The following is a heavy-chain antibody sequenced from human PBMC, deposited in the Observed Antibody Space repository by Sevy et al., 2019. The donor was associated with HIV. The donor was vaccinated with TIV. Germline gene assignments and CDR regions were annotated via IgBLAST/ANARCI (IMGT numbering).Heavy chain of an antibody. V-gene: IGHV2-70*01. CDR1: GFSLSTSGMC. D-gene: IGHD3-10*01. Sequence: SGPTLVNPTQTLTLTCTFSGFSLSTSGMCVSWIRQPPGKALEWLALIDWDDDKYYSTSLKTRLTISKDTSKNQVVLTMTNMDPVDTATYYCARTIRREITMVRGGYFDYWGQGTLVTVSS. J-gene: IGHJ4*02. CDR3: ARTIRREITMVRGGYFDY. CDR2: IDWDDDK.